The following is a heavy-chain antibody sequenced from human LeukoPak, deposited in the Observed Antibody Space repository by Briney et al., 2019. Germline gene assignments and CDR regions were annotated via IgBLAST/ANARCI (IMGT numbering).Heavy chain of an antibody. Sequence: SETLSLTCTVSGYSISSGYYWGWIRQPPGKGLEWIGSIYHSGSTYYNPSLKSRVTISVDTSKNQFSLKLSSVTAADTAVYYCAGVNGELGTGTTDFDYWGQGTLVTVSS. J-gene: IGHJ4*02. V-gene: IGHV4-38-2*02. CDR3: AGVNGELGTGTTDFDY. D-gene: IGHD1-7*01. CDR1: GYSISSGYY. CDR2: IYHSGST.